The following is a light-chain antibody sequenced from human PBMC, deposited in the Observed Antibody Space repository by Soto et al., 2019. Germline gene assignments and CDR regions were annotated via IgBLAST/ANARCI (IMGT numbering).Light chain of an antibody. V-gene: IGKV3D-15*01. CDR1: QTVSSN. CDR3: QQYNNWPGT. CDR2: GAS. J-gene: IGKJ1*01. Sequence: EIVMTQSPATLSGSAGERATLSCRASQTVSSNLAWYQQKPGQAPRLLIYGASTRATVIPARFSGSGSGTEFTLTINSLQSEDFAVYFCQQYNNWPGTFGQGTKVDIK.